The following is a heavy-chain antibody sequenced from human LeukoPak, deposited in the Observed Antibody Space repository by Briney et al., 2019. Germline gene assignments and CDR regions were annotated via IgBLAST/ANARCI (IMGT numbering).Heavy chain of an antibody. V-gene: IGHV4-59*01. Sequence: PSETLSLTCTVSGGSISSYYWSWLRQPPGKGLEWIGYIYYSGSTNYNPSLKSRVTISVDTSKNQFSLKLSSVTAADTAVYYCARGGIAARPAPQYFQHWGQGTLVTVSS. J-gene: IGHJ1*01. D-gene: IGHD6-6*01. CDR2: IYYSGST. CDR3: ARGGIAARPAPQYFQH. CDR1: GGSISSYY.